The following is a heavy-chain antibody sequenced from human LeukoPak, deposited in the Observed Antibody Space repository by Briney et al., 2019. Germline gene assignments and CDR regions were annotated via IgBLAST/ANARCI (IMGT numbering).Heavy chain of an antibody. CDR3: ARGEVVGSGRYLGNYHAMDV. Sequence: QTGGSLRLSCAAYGFTFSSYGMHWVRQAPGKGLEWVAVISYDGSNKYYADSVKGRFTISRDNSKDTLYLQMNSLRAEDTAVYYCARGEVVGSGRYLGNYHAMDVWGQGTTVTVSS. V-gene: IGHV3-30*03. CDR2: ISYDGSNK. D-gene: IGHD3-9*01. J-gene: IGHJ6*02. CDR1: GFTFSSYG.